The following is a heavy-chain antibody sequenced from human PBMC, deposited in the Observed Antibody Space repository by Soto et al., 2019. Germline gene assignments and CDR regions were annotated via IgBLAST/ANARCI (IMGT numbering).Heavy chain of an antibody. V-gene: IGHV3-73*01. D-gene: IGHD6-13*01. CDR1: GVTFSGSA. J-gene: IGHJ4*02. CDR3: TSAAAGPVDY. CDR2: IRSKANSYAT. Sequence: PGGSLRHSCAASGVTFSGSAMHWVRQASGKGLEWVGRIRSKANSYATAYAASVKGRFTISRDDSKNTAYLQMNSLKTEDTAVYYCTSAAAGPVDYWGQGTLVTVSS.